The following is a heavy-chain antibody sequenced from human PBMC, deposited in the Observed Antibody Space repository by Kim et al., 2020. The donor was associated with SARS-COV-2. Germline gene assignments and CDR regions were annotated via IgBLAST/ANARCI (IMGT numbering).Heavy chain of an antibody. D-gene: IGHD3-10*01. J-gene: IGHJ5*02. V-gene: IGHV1-8*01. CDR3: ARTPVGGSGSYGRGWFDP. Sequence: ASVKVSCKASGYTFTSYDINWVRQATGQGLEWMGWMNPNSGNTGYAQKFQGRVTMTRNTSISTAYMELSSLRSEDTAVYYCARTPVGGSGSYGRGWFDPWGQGTLVTVSS. CDR1: GYTFTSYD. CDR2: MNPNSGNT.